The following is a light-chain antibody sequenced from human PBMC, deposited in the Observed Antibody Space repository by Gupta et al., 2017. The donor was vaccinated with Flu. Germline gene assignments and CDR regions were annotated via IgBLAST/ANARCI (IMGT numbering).Light chain of an antibody. CDR3: QVWDSSSDRDWV. V-gene: IGLV3-21*02. Sequence: SYVLAQPPSVSVAPGQTARITCGGNNIGSKNVHWYQQKPGQAPILVVYDDSERPSGIPERCSGSNSGNTATLTISRVEAGDEADYYCQVWDSSSDRDWVFGGGTKLTVL. CDR2: DDS. CDR1: NIGSKN. J-gene: IGLJ3*02.